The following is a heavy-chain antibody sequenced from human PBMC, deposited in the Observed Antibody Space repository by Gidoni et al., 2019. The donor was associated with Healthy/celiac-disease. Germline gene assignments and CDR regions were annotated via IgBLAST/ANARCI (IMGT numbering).Heavy chain of an antibody. V-gene: IGHV3-23*01. CDR2: ISGSGGST. J-gene: IGHJ4*02. CDR3: AKGGGGNSGNFDY. Sequence: EVQLLESVGGLVQPGGSLRLSCAASGFTFSSYAMSWVRQAPGKGLEWVSAISGSGGSTYYADSVKGRFTISRDNSKNTLYLQMNSLRAEDTAVYYCAKGGGGNSGNFDYWGQGTLVTVSS. D-gene: IGHD2-21*02. CDR1: GFTFSSYA.